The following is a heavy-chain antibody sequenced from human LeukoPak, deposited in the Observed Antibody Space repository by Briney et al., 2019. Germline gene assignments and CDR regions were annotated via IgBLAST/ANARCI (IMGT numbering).Heavy chain of an antibody. Sequence: GSLRLSCAASGFTFSSYGMHWIRQPPGKGLEWIGYVSYRGHTNYNPSLESRVTISLDTSKNQFSVKLNSVTAADTGVYYCARVQQGGSGSHSTPQYYYYYMDVWGKGTTVTVSS. D-gene: IGHD3-10*01. CDR2: VSYRGHT. V-gene: IGHV4-59*01. CDR1: GFTFSSYG. CDR3: ARVQQGGSGSHSTPQYYYYYMDV. J-gene: IGHJ6*03.